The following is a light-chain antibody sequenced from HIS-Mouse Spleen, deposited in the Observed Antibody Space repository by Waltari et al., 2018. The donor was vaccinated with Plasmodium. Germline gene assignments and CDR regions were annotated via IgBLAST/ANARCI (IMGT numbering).Light chain of an antibody. Sequence: ELVLTQSPATPSFSPGERATLSCRARQSVSSYVAWYQHQPGQAPRLLIYDASNRATGIPAMFSGSASGTDFTITISRLEPEDFTVYYRQQRSNWVTFGGGTKVEIK. J-gene: IGKJ4*01. CDR1: QSVSSY. CDR2: DAS. V-gene: IGKV3-11*01. CDR3: QQRSNWVT.